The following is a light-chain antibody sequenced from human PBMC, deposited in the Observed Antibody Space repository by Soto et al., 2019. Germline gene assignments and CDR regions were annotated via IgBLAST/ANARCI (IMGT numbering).Light chain of an antibody. CDR3: QQSYSTLALT. J-gene: IGKJ4*01. V-gene: IGKV1-39*01. CDR2: GAS. Sequence: DIQMTPSPSSLSASVGDRVTITCRASQSISSYLNWYQQKPGKAPKLLIYGASSLQSGVPSRFSGSGSWTDFTLTISSLQPEDFATYYCQQSYSTLALTFGGGNKVEIK. CDR1: QSISSY.